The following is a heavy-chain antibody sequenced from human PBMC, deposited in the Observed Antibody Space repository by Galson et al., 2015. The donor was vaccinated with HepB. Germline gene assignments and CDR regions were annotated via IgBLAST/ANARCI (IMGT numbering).Heavy chain of an antibody. CDR1: GFTFSNYG. D-gene: IGHD3-10*01. CDR2: ISYDGGNR. J-gene: IGHJ6*02. Sequence: SLRLSCAASGFTFSNYGMHWVRQAPGKGLEWVAVISYDGGNRYYADSVKGRFTIFRDNSKNTLYLQMNSLRAEDTAVYYCAKDMVRGPKRSYGMDVWGQGTTVTVSS. CDR3: AKDMVRGPKRSYGMDV. V-gene: IGHV3-30*18.